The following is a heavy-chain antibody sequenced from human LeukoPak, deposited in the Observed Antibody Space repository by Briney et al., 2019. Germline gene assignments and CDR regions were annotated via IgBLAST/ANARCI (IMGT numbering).Heavy chain of an antibody. V-gene: IGHV3-30*03. D-gene: IGHD3-10*01. J-gene: IGHJ4*02. CDR2: ISYDGSIK. CDR1: GFTFSSYG. CDR3: ASYYYGSGTSLGY. Sequence: PGRSLRLSCAASGFTFSSYGLHWVRQAPGKGLEWVAVISYDGSIKYYADSVKGRFTISRDSSKNTLYLQMNSLRAEDTAVYYCASYYYGSGTSLGYWGRGTLVTVSS.